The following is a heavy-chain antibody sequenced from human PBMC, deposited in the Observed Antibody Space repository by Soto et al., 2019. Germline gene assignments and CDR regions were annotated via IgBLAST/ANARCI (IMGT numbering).Heavy chain of an antibody. CDR3: ARDQDTYYAFWSGYSDYYYGMDV. CDR1: GGSISSSNW. J-gene: IGHJ6*02. Sequence: LSLTCAVSGGSISSSNWWSWVRQPPGKGLEWIGEIYHSGSTNYNPSLKSRVTISVDKSKNQFSLKLSSVTAADTAVYYCARDQDTYYAFWSGYSDYYYGMDVWGQRTTVTVSS. V-gene: IGHV4-4*02. D-gene: IGHD3-3*01. CDR2: IYHSGST.